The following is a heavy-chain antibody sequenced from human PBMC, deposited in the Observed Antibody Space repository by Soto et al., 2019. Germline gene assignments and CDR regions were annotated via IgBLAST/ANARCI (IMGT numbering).Heavy chain of an antibody. D-gene: IGHD3-10*01. V-gene: IGHV4-39*01. CDR2: IYYSGST. CDR1: GGSISSSSYY. J-gene: IGHJ6*01. CDR3: ARSRRDYYYYGMDV. Sequence: SETLSLTCTVSGGSISSSSYYWGWIRQPPGKGLEWIGSIYYSGSTYYNPSLKSRVTISVDTSKNQFSLKLSSVTAADTAVYYCARSRRDYYYYGMDVWGQGTTVT.